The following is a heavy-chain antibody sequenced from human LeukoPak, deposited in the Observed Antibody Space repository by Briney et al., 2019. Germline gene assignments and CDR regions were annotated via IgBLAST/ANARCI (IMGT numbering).Heavy chain of an antibody. CDR2: INHSGST. CDR1: GGYFSGYY. V-gene: IGHV4-34*01. Sequence: SETLSLTCAVYGGYFSGYYWSWIRQPPGKGLEWIGEINHSGSTNYNPSLKSRVTISVDTSKNQFSLKLSSVTAADTAVYYCASSTPLAYYFDYWGQGTLVTVSS. J-gene: IGHJ4*02. CDR3: ASSTPLAYYFDY. D-gene: IGHD1-1*01.